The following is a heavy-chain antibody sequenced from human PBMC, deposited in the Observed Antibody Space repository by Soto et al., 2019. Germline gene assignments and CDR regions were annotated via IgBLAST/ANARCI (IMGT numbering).Heavy chain of an antibody. CDR1: GFTFSSYG. CDR2: ISYDGSNK. CDR3: AKDWDSGYDDKDGHYYYGMDV. Sequence: GGSLRLSCAASGFTFSSYGMHWVRQAPGKGLEWVAVISYDGSNKYYADSVKGRFTISRDNSKNKLYLQRNSLRAEDTAVYYCAKDWDSGYDDKDGHYYYGMDVWGQGTTVTVSS. J-gene: IGHJ6*02. V-gene: IGHV3-30*18. D-gene: IGHD5-12*01.